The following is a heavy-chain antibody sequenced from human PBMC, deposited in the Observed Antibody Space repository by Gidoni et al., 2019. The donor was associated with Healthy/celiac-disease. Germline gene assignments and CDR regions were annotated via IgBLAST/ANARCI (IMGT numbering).Heavy chain of an antibody. CDR3: ARGNYGDHVAY. CDR1: GGSISSYY. CDR2: IYYSGST. Sequence: QVQLQESGPGLVKPSETLSLTCTVSGGSISSYYWSWIRQPPGKGLEWIGYIYYSGSTNYNPSLKSRVTISVDTSKNQFSLKLSSVTAADTAVYYCARGNYGDHVAYWGQGTLVTVSS. V-gene: IGHV4-59*01. D-gene: IGHD4-17*01. J-gene: IGHJ4*02.